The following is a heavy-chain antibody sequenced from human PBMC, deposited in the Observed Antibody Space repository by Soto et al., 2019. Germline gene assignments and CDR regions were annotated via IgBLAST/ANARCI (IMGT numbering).Heavy chain of an antibody. J-gene: IGHJ5*01. V-gene: IGHV4-38-2*01. D-gene: IGHD3-22*01. CDR2: IYRGGST. Sequence: SETLSLTCAVSGYSISSGYYWGWLRQPPGKGLEWGGSIYRGGSTYYNPSLNSRATLSVDMNNNRASLILNSVTAADTAVYYCARVGPWVPYYYDSSPYTFENWIDPWGQGTLVTVSS. CDR1: GYSISSGYY. CDR3: ARVGPWVPYYYDSSPYTFENWIDP.